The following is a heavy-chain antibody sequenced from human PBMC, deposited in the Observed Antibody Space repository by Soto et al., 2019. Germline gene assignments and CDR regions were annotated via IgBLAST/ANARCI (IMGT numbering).Heavy chain of an antibody. J-gene: IGHJ4*02. D-gene: IGHD1-26*01. CDR2: ISYDGSNK. V-gene: IGHV3-30-3*01. CDR1: GFTFSSYA. CDR3: ARKYSGSYYLDY. Sequence: GGSLRLSCAASGFTFSSYAMHWVRQAPGKGLEWVAVISYDGSNKYYADSVKGRFTISRDNSKNTLYLQMNSLRAEDTAVYYCARKYSGSYYLDYWGQGTLVTVSS.